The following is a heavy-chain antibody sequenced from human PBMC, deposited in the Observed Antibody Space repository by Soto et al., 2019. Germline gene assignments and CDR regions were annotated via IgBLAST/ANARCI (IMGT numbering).Heavy chain of an antibody. CDR1: GGSISSGGYY. CDR2: IYYSGST. Sequence: SETLSLTCTVSGGSISSGGYYWSWIRQHPGKGLEWIGYIYYSGSTYYNPSLKSRVTISVDTSKNQFSLKLSSVTAADTAVYYCAREIVLMVYGQETGMDVWGQGTTVTVSS. J-gene: IGHJ6*02. V-gene: IGHV4-31*03. D-gene: IGHD2-8*01. CDR3: AREIVLMVYGQETGMDV.